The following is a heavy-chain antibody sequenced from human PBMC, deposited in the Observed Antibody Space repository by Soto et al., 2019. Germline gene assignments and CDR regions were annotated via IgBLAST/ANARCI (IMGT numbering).Heavy chain of an antibody. Sequence: QVQLQQWGAGLLKPSETLSLTCAVYGGSFSGYYWSWIRQPPGKGLEWIGEINHSGSTNYNPSLKGRVMIPVDTCKNQFSRKLSSVTDADPAVYYCARSRRSRGYSGYDHYYEGMDVWGQGTTVTVSS. V-gene: IGHV4-34*01. D-gene: IGHD5-12*01. J-gene: IGHJ6*02. CDR2: INHSGST. CDR1: GGSFSGYY. CDR3: ARSRRSRGYSGYDHYYEGMDV.